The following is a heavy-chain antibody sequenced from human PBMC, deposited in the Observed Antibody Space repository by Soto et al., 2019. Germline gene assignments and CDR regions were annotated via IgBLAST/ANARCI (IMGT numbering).Heavy chain of an antibody. CDR3: AKDSDY. V-gene: IGHV3-9*01. CDR2: ISWNSGSI. J-gene: IGHJ4*02. Sequence: HPGGSLRLSCAASGFTFDDYAMHWVRQAPGKGLEWVSGISWNSGSIGYADSVKGRFTISRDNAKNSLYLQMNSLRAEDTALYYCAKDSDYWGQGTLVTVSS. CDR1: GFTFDDYA.